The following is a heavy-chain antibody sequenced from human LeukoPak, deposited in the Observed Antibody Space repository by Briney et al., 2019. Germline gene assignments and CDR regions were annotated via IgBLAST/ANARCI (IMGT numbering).Heavy chain of an antibody. J-gene: IGHJ4*02. V-gene: IGHV3-33*06. CDR1: GFTFSSYG. CDR2: IWYDGSNK. CDR3: AKENGYSSGCYDY. D-gene: IGHD6-19*01. Sequence: GGSLRLSCAASGFTFSSYGMRWVRQAPGKGLEWVAVIWYDGSNKYYADSVKGRFTISRDNSKNTLYLQMNSLRAEDTAVYYCAKENGYSSGCYDYWGQGTLVTVSS.